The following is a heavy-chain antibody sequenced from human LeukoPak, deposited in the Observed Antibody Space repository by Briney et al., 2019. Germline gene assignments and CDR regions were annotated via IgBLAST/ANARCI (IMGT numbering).Heavy chain of an antibody. Sequence: GGSLRLSCAASGFTFSSYSMNWVRQAPGKGLEWVSSISSSSSYIYYADSVKGRFTISRGNAKNSLYLQMNSLRAEDTAVYYCAQLGIQPTIGYWRQGTLVTVSS. J-gene: IGHJ4*02. D-gene: IGHD1-1*01. CDR2: ISSSSSYI. CDR3: AQLGIQPTIGY. V-gene: IGHV3-21*01. CDR1: GFTFSSYS.